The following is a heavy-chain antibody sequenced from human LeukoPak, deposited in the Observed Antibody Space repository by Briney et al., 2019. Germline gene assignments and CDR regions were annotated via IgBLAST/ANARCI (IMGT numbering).Heavy chain of an antibody. Sequence: PSETLSLTRAVFGGSPSRNNWWSWARQPPGKGLDWIGEYHHSGSINYNPSLKSRVTISVDKSKNRFSLKLNSVTAADTAVYYCARVFSLSRDGYKDYYGMDVWGQGTTVSVSS. CDR3: ARVFSLSRDGYKDYYGMDV. V-gene: IGHV4-4*02. D-gene: IGHD5-24*01. CDR1: GGSPSRNNW. CDR2: YHHSGSI. J-gene: IGHJ6*02.